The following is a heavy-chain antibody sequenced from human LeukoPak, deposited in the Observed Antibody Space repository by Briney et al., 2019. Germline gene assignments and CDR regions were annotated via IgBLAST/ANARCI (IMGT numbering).Heavy chain of an antibody. J-gene: IGHJ4*02. D-gene: IGHD3-10*01. CDR1: GGTFSSYA. Sequence: SVKVSCKASGGTFSSYAISWVRQAPGQGLEWMGGIIPIFGTANYAQKFQGRVTITADKSTSTAYMELSSLRAEDTAVYYCARGARGSGTASDYWGQGTLVTVSS. CDR3: ARGARGSGTASDY. V-gene: IGHV1-69*06. CDR2: IIPIFGTA.